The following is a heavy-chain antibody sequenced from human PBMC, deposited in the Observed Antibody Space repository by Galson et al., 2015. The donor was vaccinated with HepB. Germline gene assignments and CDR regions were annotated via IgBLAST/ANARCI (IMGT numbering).Heavy chain of an antibody. CDR3: ARLPTNIVVVPAAIRRAFDI. J-gene: IGHJ3*02. CDR1: GGSISSGGYY. D-gene: IGHD2-2*01. Sequence: TLSLTCTVSGGSISSGGYYWSWIRQHPGKGLEWIGYIYYSGSTYYNPSLKSRVTISVDTSKNQFSLKLSSVTAADTAVYYCARLPTNIVVVPAAIRRAFDIWGQGTMVTVSS. V-gene: IGHV4-31*03. CDR2: IYYSGST.